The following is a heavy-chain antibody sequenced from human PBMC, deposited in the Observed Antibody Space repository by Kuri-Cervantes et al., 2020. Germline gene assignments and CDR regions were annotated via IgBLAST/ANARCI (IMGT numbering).Heavy chain of an antibody. D-gene: IGHD1-26*01. J-gene: IGHJ4*02. V-gene: IGHV3-33*01. CDR1: EFTFSNYG. CDR2: IWYDGSNK. Sequence: GESLKISCAASEFTFSNYGMHWVRQAPGKGLEWVPVIWYDGSNKYYVDSVKGRFTISRDNSKNTLYLQMNSLRAEDTAVYYCARDGRSGSYPRGFFDCWGQGTLVTVSS. CDR3: ARDGRSGSYPRGFFDC.